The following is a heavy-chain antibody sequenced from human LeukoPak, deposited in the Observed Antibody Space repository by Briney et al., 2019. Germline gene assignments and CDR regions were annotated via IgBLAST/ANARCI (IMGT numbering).Heavy chain of an antibody. CDR3: ARDPDTAMVLNYFDY. CDR1: GGSISSSSYY. D-gene: IGHD5-18*01. V-gene: IGHV4-39*07. CDR2: IYYSGST. Sequence: SETLSLTCTISGGSISSSSYYWGWIRQPPGKGLEWIGSIYYSGSTYYNPSLKSRVTISVDTSKNQFSLKLSSVAAADTAVYYCARDPDTAMVLNYFDYWGQGTLVTVSS. J-gene: IGHJ4*02.